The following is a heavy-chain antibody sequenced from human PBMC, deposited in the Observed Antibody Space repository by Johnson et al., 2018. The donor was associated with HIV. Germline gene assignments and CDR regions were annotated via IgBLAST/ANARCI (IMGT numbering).Heavy chain of an antibody. CDR3: AKARGIVGATGAFDI. V-gene: IGHV3-30*18. Sequence: QEQLVESGGGVVQPGGSLRLSCAASGFTFSSYGMHWVRQAPGKGLEWVAVISYDGSNKYYADSVKVRFTISRDNSKNTLYLQMNSLRAEDTAVYYCAKARGIVGATGAFDIWGQGTMVTVSS. CDR2: ISYDGSNK. D-gene: IGHD1-26*01. J-gene: IGHJ3*02. CDR1: GFTFSSYG.